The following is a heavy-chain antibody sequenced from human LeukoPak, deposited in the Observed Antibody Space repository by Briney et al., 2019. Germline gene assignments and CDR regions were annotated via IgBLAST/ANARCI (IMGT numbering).Heavy chain of an antibody. CDR1: GYSFTSYW. Sequence: GDSLKISCKGSGYSFTSYWIGWVRQMPGKGLEWMGVIYPSDSDIRYSPSFQGQVTISADKSISTAYLQWSSLKASDTAIYYCARQGSLETGNYWGQGTLVTVSS. CDR2: IYPSDSDI. V-gene: IGHV5-51*01. CDR3: ARQGSLETGNY. J-gene: IGHJ4*02. D-gene: IGHD1-26*01.